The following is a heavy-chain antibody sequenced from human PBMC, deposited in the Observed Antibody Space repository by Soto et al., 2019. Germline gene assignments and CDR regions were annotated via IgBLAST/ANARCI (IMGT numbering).Heavy chain of an antibody. Sequence: SETKSVTCTVYGGNFICYGWSWIRQPPGKGLEWIGEINHSGSTNYNPSLKSRVTISVDTSKNQFSLKLSSVTAADTAVYYCARVLVATNWWLDYWGQGTLVTVSS. CDR2: INHSGST. V-gene: IGHV4-34*01. J-gene: IGHJ4*02. D-gene: IGHD5-12*01. CDR1: GGNFICYG. CDR3: ARVLVATNWWLDY.